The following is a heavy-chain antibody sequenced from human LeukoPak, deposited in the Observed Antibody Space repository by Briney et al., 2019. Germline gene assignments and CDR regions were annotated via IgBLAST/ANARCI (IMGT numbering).Heavy chain of an antibody. V-gene: IGHV3-21*01. CDR2: ISSSSSYI. CDR3: ARDTAAAGIDYFDY. D-gene: IGHD6-13*01. Sequence: GGSLRLSCAASGFTFSSYSMNWVRQALGKGLEWVSSISSSSSYIYYADSVKGRFTISRDNAKNSLYLQMNSLRAEDTAVYYCARDTAAAGIDYFDYWGQGTLVTVSS. J-gene: IGHJ4*02. CDR1: GFTFSSYS.